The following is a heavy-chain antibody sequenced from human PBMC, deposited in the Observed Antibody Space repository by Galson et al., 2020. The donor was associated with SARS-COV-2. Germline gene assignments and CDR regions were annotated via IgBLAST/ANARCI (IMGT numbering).Heavy chain of an antibody. V-gene: IGHV3-48*04. Sequence: GESLKISCAASGFTFSSFSINWVRQAPGKGLQWLSYISGNTIYYADSVKGRFTISRDNAKNSLYLQMNSLRAEDTAVYYCTRDSTGGVAARPDYWGQGTLVTVSS. D-gene: IGHD6-6*01. CDR2: ISGNTI. CDR1: GFTFSSFS. CDR3: TRDSTGGVAARPDY. J-gene: IGHJ4*02.